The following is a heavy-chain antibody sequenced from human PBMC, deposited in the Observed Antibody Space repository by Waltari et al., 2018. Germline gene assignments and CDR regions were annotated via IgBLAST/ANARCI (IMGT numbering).Heavy chain of an antibody. CDR2: ISAYNGNT. V-gene: IGHV1-18*01. CDR1: GYTFTSYG. D-gene: IGHD6-13*01. Sequence: QVQLVQSGAEVTKPGASVKACCKAAGYTFTSYGSRWVRQSPGPCLEWMGWISAYNGNTNYAQKLQRRVTMTTDTSTSTAYMELRSLRSNVTAVYYSAVRKIAAAGNVFYYYGMDVWGQGTTVTVSS. CDR3: AVRKIAAAGNVFYYYGMDV. J-gene: IGHJ6*02.